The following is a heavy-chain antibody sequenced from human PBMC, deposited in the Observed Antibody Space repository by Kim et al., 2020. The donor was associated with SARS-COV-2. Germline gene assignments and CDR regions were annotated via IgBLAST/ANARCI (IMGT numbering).Heavy chain of an antibody. Sequence: SETLSLTCTVSGGSISSSRHYWAWIRQPPGKGLEWIGSIYYTWTTDYNPSLKCRVTISLDTSKNEFSLKLNSVTAADTAVYYCVAYQYETTYDFWGQGTLVAVSS. D-gene: IGHD1-1*01. J-gene: IGHJ4*02. V-gene: IGHV4-39*01. CDR1: GGSISSSRHY. CDR2: IYYTWTT. CDR3: VAYQYETTYDF.